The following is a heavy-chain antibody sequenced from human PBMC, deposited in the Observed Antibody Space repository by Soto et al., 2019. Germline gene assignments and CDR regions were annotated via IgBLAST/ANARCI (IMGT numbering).Heavy chain of an antibody. V-gene: IGHV4-4*02. Sequence: QVQLQESGPGLVKPSGTLSLTCTVSGASISSTTSGDWWSWVRQPPGKGLEWIGASHHSGSTNYTPSLKSRVTMSVDQSKNQFSLRLRSVTAAATAVYYCAKMVGATLVDYWGQGPLVTVSS. CDR2: SHHSGST. J-gene: IGHJ4*02. CDR1: GASISSTTSGDW. D-gene: IGHD1-26*01. CDR3: AKMVGATLVDY.